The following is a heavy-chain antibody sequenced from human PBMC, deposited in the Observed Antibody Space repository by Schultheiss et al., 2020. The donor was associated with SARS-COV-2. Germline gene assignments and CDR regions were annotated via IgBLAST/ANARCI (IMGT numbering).Heavy chain of an antibody. V-gene: IGHV3-11*03. CDR1: GFTFSDYY. J-gene: IGHJ3*02. CDR2: ISSSSSYT. Sequence: GGSLRLSCAASGFTFSDYYMSWIRQAPGKGLEWVSYISSSSSYTNYADSVKGRFTISRDNAKNSLYLQMNSLRAEDTAVYYCANHVVPAASRAPRRAFDIWGQGTMVTVSS. CDR3: ANHVVPAASRAPRRAFDI. D-gene: IGHD2-2*01.